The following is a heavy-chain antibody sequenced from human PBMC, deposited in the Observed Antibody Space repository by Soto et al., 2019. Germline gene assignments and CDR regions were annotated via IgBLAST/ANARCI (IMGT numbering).Heavy chain of an antibody. Sequence: EVQLVESGGGLVKPGGSLRLSCAASGSTFSSYSMNWVRQAPGKGLEWVSSISSSSSYIYYADSVKGRFTISRDNAKNSLYLQMNSLRAEDTAVYYCARDQPGYSYGYGLGYWGQGTLVTFSS. V-gene: IGHV3-21*01. D-gene: IGHD5-18*01. J-gene: IGHJ4*02. CDR2: ISSSSSYI. CDR3: ARDQPGYSYGYGLGY. CDR1: GSTFSSYS.